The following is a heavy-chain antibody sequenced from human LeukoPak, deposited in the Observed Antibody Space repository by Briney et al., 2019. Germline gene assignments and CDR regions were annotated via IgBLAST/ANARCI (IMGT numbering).Heavy chain of an antibody. D-gene: IGHD5-18*01. CDR1: GFTFSSYG. V-gene: IGHV3-30*18. CDR2: ISYDGSNK. J-gene: IGHJ4*02. Sequence: GGSLRLSCAASGFTFSSYGMHWVRQAPGKGLEWVAVISYDGSNKYYADSVKGRFTISRDNSKNTLYLQMNSLRAEDTAVYYCAKGGAMVASDYFDYWGQGTLVTVSS. CDR3: AKGGAMVASDYFDY.